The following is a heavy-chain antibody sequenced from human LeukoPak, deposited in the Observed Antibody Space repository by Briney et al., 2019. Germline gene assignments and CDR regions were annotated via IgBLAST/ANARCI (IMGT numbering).Heavy chain of an antibody. J-gene: IGHJ4*02. CDR1: GFTFSNYA. D-gene: IGHD3-16*01. V-gene: IGHV3-23*01. CDR3: AKVTGGDMITYGGLDY. Sequence: PGGSLRLSCAASGFTFSNYAMSWVRQAPGKGLEWVPAISGNGDITYYTDSVKGRFTISRDNSKNTLYLQMNSLRAEDTAIYYCAKVTGGDMITYGGLDYWGQGTLVTVSS. CDR2: ISGNGDIT.